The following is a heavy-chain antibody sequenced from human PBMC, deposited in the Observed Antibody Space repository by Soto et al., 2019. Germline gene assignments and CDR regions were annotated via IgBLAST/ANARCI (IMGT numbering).Heavy chain of an antibody. CDR2: INHSGST. D-gene: IGHD3-9*01. J-gene: IGHJ4*02. CDR1: GGSFSGYY. Sequence: SETLSLTCAVYGGSFSGYYWSWIRQPPGKGLEWIGEINHSGSTNYSPSLKSRVTISVDTSKNQFSLKLSSVTAADTAVYYCARAQNADYDILTGDFDYWGQGTLVTVSS. V-gene: IGHV4-34*01. CDR3: ARAQNADYDILTGDFDY.